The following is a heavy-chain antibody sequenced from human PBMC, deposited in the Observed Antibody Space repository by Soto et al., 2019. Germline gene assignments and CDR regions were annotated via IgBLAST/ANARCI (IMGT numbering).Heavy chain of an antibody. J-gene: IGHJ6*02. CDR2: IVVGSGNT. CDR3: AANLNHRFSSLYYYGMDV. Sequence: SVKVSCKASGFTFTSSAVQWVRQARGQRLEWIGWIVVGSGNTNYAQKFQERVTITRDMSTSTAYMELSSLRSEDTAVYYCAANLNHRFSSLYYYGMDVWRQGTTVTVSS. D-gene: IGHD3-3*01. V-gene: IGHV1-58*01. CDR1: GFTFTSSA.